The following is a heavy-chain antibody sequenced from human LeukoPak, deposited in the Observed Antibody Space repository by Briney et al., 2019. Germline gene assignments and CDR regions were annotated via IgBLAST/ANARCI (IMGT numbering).Heavy chain of an antibody. CDR1: GFTFSSYA. D-gene: IGHD3-10*01. CDR2: ISGSGGST. J-gene: IGHJ4*02. CDR3: AKDQDGSGSYYIYFDY. V-gene: IGHV3-23*01. Sequence: GGSLRLSCTASGFTFSSYAMSWVRQAPGKGLEWVSAISGSGGSTYYADSVKGRFTISRDNSKNTLYLQMNSLRAEDTAVYYCAKDQDGSGSYYIYFDYWGQGTLVTVSS.